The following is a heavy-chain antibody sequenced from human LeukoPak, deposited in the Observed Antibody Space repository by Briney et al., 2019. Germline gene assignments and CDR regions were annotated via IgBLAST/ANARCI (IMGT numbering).Heavy chain of an antibody. CDR3: ARRCGSYLGYWFDP. D-gene: IGHD1-26*01. Sequence: ASVKVSCKASGYTFTGYYMDWVRQAPGQGLEWMGWINPNSGGTNYAQKFQGRVTMTRDTSISTAYMELSRLRSDDTAVYYCARRCGSYLGYWFDPWGQGTLVTVSS. V-gene: IGHV1-2*02. CDR1: GYTFTGYY. CDR2: INPNSGGT. J-gene: IGHJ5*02.